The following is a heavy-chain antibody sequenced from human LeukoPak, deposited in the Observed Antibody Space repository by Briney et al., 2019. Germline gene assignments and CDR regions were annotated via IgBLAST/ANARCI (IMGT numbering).Heavy chain of an antibody. J-gene: IGHJ4*02. V-gene: IGHV3-30-3*01. D-gene: IGHD4-17*01. Sequence: GGSLRLSCAASGFTFSSYAMHWVRQAPGKGLEWVAVISYDGSNKYYADSVKGRFTISRDNSKNTLYLQMNSLRAEDTAVYYCARDPGDDYGDYGSDFDYWGQGTLVTVSS. CDR2: ISYDGSNK. CDR3: ARDPGDDYGDYGSDFDY. CDR1: GFTFSSYA.